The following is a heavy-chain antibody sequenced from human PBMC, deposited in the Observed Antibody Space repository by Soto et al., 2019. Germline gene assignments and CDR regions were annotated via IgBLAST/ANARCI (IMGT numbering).Heavy chain of an antibody. D-gene: IGHD1-26*01. V-gene: IGHV1-2*02. CDR2: TNPNSGDT. CDR1: GYTFTGYY. J-gene: IGHJ6*02. CDR3: AKGGAIVAAGTRVYLYNAMDV. Sequence: QVQLVQSGTEVKRPGDSVKVSCKASGYTFTGYYVHWVRQAPGQGLEWMGWTNPNSGDTYLAQRFQGGVTMNRDTSIGTAYMELRGLTSDDTAEYYCAKGGAIVAAGTRVYLYNAMDVWGQGTTVTVSS.